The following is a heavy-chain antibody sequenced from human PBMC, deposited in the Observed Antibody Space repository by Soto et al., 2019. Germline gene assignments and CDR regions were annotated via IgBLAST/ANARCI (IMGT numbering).Heavy chain of an antibody. J-gene: IGHJ6*03. V-gene: IGHV4-59*08. CDR2: IYYSGST. CDR3: ASAPGLAAAGTLFYYYYYMDV. D-gene: IGHD6-13*01. Sequence: PSETLSLTCTVSGGSISSYYWSWIRQPPGKGLEWIGYIYYSGSTNYNPSLKSRVIISVDTSKNQFSLKLSSVTAADTAVYYCASAPGLAAAGTLFYYYYYMDVWGKGTTVTVSS. CDR1: GGSISSYY.